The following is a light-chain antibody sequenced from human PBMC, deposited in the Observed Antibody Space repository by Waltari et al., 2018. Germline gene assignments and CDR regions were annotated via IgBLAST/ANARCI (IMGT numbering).Light chain of an antibody. V-gene: IGKV4-1*01. CDR2: WAS. CDR3: QQYYSTPPT. Sequence: DIVMTQSPDSLAVSLGERATIHCNSSQSVLYSSNNKNYLARYQQKPGQPPKLLNYWASTREDGVPGRFGGGGSGADFTLTSSSLQAEDVADYYCQQYYSTPPTFGQGTKVEIK. CDR1: QSVLYSSNNKNY. J-gene: IGKJ1*01.